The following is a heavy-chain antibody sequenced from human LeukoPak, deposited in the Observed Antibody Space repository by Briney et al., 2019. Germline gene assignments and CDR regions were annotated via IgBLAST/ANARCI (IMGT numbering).Heavy chain of an antibody. V-gene: IGHV1-2*02. Sequence: GASVKVSCKASRYTFTDYYIHWVRQAPGQGLEWMGWINPNSGGTNYAQKFQGRVTMTRDTSISTAYMELSRLRSDDTAVYYCARGDYYYDSSGYGFYFDYWGQGTLVTVSS. CDR2: INPNSGGT. CDR3: ARGDYYYDSSGYGFYFDY. CDR1: RYTFTDYY. D-gene: IGHD3-22*01. J-gene: IGHJ4*02.